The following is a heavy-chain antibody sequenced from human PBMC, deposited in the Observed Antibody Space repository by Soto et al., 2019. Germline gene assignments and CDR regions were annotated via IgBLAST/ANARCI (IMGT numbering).Heavy chain of an antibody. D-gene: IGHD3-3*02. CDR3: ARPLSHICDF. CDR1: GYEFGSAW. J-gene: IGHJ4*02. Sequence: PGESLKISCKAFGYEFGSAWIGWVRQMPGKGLGWMGIIKPGTPDNRYRPALRGHVTIPADEGLSTPYLQWYSLEAADSCMYYCARPLSHICDFWGQCTMVTVSS. V-gene: IGHV5-51*01. CDR2: IKPGTPDN.